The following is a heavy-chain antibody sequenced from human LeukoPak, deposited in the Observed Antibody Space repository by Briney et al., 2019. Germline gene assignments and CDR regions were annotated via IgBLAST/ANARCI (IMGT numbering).Heavy chain of an antibody. CDR1: GFTFSNAW. V-gene: IGHV3-15*01. CDR3: TTVSGRYSSSWYYDY. CDR2: IKSKTGGGTT. J-gene: IGHJ4*02. D-gene: IGHD6-13*01. Sequence: PGGSLRLSCAASGFTFSNAWMSWVRQAPGKGLELVGLIKSKTGGGTTDYAAPVKGRFTISRDDSKNKMYLKMNSMKNEDTAVYYCTTVSGRYSSSWYYDYWGQGTLVTVSS.